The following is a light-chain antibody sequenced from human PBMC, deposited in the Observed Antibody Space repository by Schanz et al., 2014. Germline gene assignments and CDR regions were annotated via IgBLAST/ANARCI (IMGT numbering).Light chain of an antibody. V-gene: IGKV3-20*01. Sequence: EIVLTQSPGTLSLSPGERATLSCRASQSVSNSYLAWYQQKPGQAPRLLIHGASSRATGIPDRFSGSGSGTDFTLTISRLEPEDFAVYYCQQYGTSPVTFGPGTKVDIK. J-gene: IGKJ3*01. CDR2: GAS. CDR1: QSVSNSY. CDR3: QQYGTSPVT.